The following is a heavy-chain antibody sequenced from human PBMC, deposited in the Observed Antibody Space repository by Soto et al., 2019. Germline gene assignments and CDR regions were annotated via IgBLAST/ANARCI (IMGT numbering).Heavy chain of an antibody. CDR1: VFSLSSARMS. J-gene: IGHJ4*02. Sequence: QVTLKESGPVLVKPTEPLTLTCTVSVFSLSSARMSVSWIRQPPGKALEWLAHSFSSDAKSYSASLKSRLTNSKDTTKSQVVITMTNMNPVDTATYYCTRTRGWGWLGPNDYWGQGTLVTVSS. D-gene: IGHD3-10*01. V-gene: IGHV2-26*01. CDR3: TRTRGWGWLGPNDY. CDR2: SFSSDAK.